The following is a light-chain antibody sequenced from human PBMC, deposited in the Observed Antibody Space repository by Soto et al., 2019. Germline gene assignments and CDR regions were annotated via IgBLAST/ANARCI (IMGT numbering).Light chain of an antibody. CDR2: DVT. J-gene: IGLJ1*01. V-gene: IGLV2-11*01. CDR1: SSDVGRYDY. Sequence: QSVLTHPRPVSASPGQSVTISCTGTSSDVGRYDYVSWYQQHPGKAPKLIVYDVTERPSGVPDRFSGSKSGNTASLTISGLQAEGEADYSCCSFAGSYSYVFGTGTKVTVL. CDR3: CSFAGSYSYV.